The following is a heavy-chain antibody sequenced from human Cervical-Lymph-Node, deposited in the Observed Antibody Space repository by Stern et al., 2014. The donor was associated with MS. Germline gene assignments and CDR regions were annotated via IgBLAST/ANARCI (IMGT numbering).Heavy chain of an antibody. Sequence: ESGPSVMKPTQTLTLTCTFSGFSLSATGMRVTWIRQPPGKALEWLARIDWDGDKFYSPSLRTRLTISKDSSNDQVILTMTNMDPADTATYYCARSTRQWLEHHYFDSWGQGTLVTVSS. CDR2: IDWDGDK. J-gene: IGHJ4*02. D-gene: IGHD6-19*01. CDR3: ARSTRQWLEHHYFDS. CDR1: GFSLSATGMR. V-gene: IGHV2-70*04.